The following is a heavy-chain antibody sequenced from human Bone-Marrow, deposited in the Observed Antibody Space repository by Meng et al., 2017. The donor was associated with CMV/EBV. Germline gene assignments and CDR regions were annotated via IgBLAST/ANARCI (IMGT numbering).Heavy chain of an antibody. CDR1: GGSFSGYY. CDR2: TNHSGST. V-gene: IGHV4-34*01. J-gene: IGHJ4*02. D-gene: IGHD1-26*01. CDR3: ARAPIGTSERPFDY. Sequence: PETLSLTCVVYGGSFSGYYWSWIRQPSGKGLEWIGETNHSGSTKYNPSLKSRVTISVDTSKHQFSLKLSSVTAADTDVYYCARAPIGTSERPFDYWGQGTLVTVSS.